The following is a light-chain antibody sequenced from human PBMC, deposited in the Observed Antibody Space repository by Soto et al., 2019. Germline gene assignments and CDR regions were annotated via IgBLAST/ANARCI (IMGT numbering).Light chain of an antibody. CDR2: LGS. Sequence: DIVMTQSPLSLPVTPGEPASISCRSSQSLLHSNGYNYLDWYLQEPGQSPQLLIYLGSNRASGVPDRFNGSGSSTDFTLKISRVEAEDVGVYYCMQALQTPWTFGQGTKVEIK. V-gene: IGKV2-28*01. J-gene: IGKJ1*01. CDR3: MQALQTPWT. CDR1: QSLLHSNGYNY.